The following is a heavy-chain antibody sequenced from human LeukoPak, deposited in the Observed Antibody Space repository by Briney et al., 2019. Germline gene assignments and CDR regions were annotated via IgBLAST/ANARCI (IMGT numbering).Heavy chain of an antibody. Sequence: GGSLRLSCAASGFTFSSYAMSWVRQAPGKRLEWVPGISGSGDNTYYADSVKGRFTISRDNSKNTLYVQVNSLGTEDTAAYYCAKGSYYDSSGSFYFDYWGQGTLVTVSS. D-gene: IGHD3-22*01. J-gene: IGHJ4*02. CDR2: ISGSGDNT. CDR3: AKGSYYDSSGSFYFDY. CDR1: GFTFSSYA. V-gene: IGHV3-23*01.